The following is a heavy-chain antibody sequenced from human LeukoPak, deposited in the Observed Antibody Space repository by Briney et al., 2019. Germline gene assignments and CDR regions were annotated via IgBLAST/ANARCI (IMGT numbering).Heavy chain of an antibody. D-gene: IGHD1-26*01. CDR1: GFTFSSYA. CDR3: AKYGPQDSGSSHFDY. Sequence: GGSLRLSCAASGFTFSSYAMSWVRQAPGKGLEWVSAIRDSGSSTHYADSVKGRFTTSRDNSKNTLFLQMNSLRAEDTAIYYCAKYGPQDSGSSHFDYWSQGALVTVSS. V-gene: IGHV3-23*01. CDR2: IRDSGSST. J-gene: IGHJ4*02.